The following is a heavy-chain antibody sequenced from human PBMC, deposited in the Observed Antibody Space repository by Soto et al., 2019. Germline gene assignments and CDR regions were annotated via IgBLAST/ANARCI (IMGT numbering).Heavy chain of an antibody. D-gene: IGHD2-2*01. CDR3: ARGRLVPAVNFDY. CDR1: GGSISSYY. V-gene: IGHV4-59*08. Sequence: SETLSLTCTVSGGSISSYYWSWIRQPPGKGLEWIANIYNSGITNYNPSLKSRVTMSVDTSKNQFSLKLSSVTAADTAVYYCARGRLVPAVNFDYWGLGTLVTVSS. CDR2: IYNSGIT. J-gene: IGHJ4*02.